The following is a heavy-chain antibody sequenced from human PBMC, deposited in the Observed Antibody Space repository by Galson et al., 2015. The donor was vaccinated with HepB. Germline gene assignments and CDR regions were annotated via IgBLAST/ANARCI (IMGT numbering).Heavy chain of an antibody. J-gene: IGHJ4*02. Sequence: SLRLSCAASGFTFSSHAMSWVRQAPGEGLEWVSAISGSGGGTNYADSVKGRFTISRDNSKNTLYLQMHSLRAEDTAVYYCARDRGSLVDTATVDYWGQGTLVTVSS. CDR1: GFTFSSHA. V-gene: IGHV3-23*01. D-gene: IGHD5-18*01. CDR3: ARDRGSLVDTATVDY. CDR2: ISGSGGGT.